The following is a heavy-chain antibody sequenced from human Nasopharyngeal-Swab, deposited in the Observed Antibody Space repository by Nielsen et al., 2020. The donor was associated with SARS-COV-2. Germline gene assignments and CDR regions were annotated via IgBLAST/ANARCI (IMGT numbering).Heavy chain of an antibody. CDR3: ARDTGSGYPRGWFDP. D-gene: IGHD3-22*01. CDR2: IYHSGST. V-gene: IGHV4/OR15-8*01. J-gene: IGHJ5*02. Sequence: SETLSLTCVVSGGSISSSNWWRWVRQPPGKWLEWIGEIYHSGSTNYNPSLRSRVTISVDKSKNQFSLKLSSVTAADTAVYYCARDTGSGYPRGWFDPWGQGTLVTVSS. CDR1: GGSISSSNW.